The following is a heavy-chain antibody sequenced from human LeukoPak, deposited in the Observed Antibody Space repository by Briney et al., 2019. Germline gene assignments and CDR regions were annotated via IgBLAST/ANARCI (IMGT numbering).Heavy chain of an antibody. D-gene: IGHD5-24*01. CDR3: ANYGYRGFFDY. V-gene: IGHV4-39*01. CDR2: IYYSGNT. J-gene: IGHJ4*02. Sequence: SETLSLTCTVSGGSISNNNYYWGWIRQPPGKGLEWIGSIYYSGNTYYNPSLKSRVTISVDTSKNQFSLTLTSVTAADTAVYYCANYGYRGFFDYSGQGTLVTVSS. CDR1: GGSISNNNYY.